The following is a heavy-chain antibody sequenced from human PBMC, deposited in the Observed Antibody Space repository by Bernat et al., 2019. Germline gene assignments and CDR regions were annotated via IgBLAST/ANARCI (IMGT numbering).Heavy chain of an antibody. J-gene: IGHJ4*02. D-gene: IGHD1-1*01. Sequence: QVQLVESGGGVVQPGRSLRLSCAASGFTFSSYAMHWVRQAPGKGLEWVAVISYDGSNKYYADSVKGRFTISRDNSKNTLYLQMNSLRAEDTAVYYCARDLVGLEPNYWGQGTLVTVSS. CDR3: ARDLVGLEPNY. CDR2: ISYDGSNK. V-gene: IGHV3-30-3*01. CDR1: GFTFSSYA.